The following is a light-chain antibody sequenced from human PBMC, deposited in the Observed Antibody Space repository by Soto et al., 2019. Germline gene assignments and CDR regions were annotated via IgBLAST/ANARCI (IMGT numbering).Light chain of an antibody. CDR1: SSDVGAYNY. V-gene: IGLV2-11*01. CDR2: DVT. CDR3: CSYAGTYTLYV. J-gene: IGLJ1*01. Sequence: QSALTQPRSVSGSPGQSVTISCNRTSSDVGAYNYVSWYQQHPGKAPKLMIYDVTKRPSGVPDRFSGSKSGNTASLTISGLQGEDEADYYCCSYAGTYTLYVFGTGTKVTVL.